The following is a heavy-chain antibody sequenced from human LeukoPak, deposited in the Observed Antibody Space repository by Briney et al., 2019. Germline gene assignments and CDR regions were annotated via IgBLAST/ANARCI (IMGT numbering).Heavy chain of an antibody. CDR3: ARDLLGYSSSWYSS. CDR1: GGTFSSYA. Sequence: ASVKVSCKASGGTFSSYAISWVRHAPGQGLEWMGRIIPILGIANYAQKFQGRVTITADKSTSTAYMELSSLRSEDTAVYYCARDLLGYSSSWYSSWGQGTLVTVSS. CDR2: IIPILGIA. J-gene: IGHJ4*02. D-gene: IGHD6-13*01. V-gene: IGHV1-69*04.